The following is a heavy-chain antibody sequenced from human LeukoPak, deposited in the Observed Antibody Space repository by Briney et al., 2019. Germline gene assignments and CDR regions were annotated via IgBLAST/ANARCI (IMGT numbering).Heavy chain of an antibody. V-gene: IGHV3-23*01. CDR1: GFTFSTNA. CDR2: ISGSGAST. D-gene: IGHD1-26*01. CDR3: AKDVGKWESLHFFDY. Sequence: GGSLRLSCLTSGFTFSTNAMSWVRQAPGKGLEWISGISGSGASTYYADSVTGRFTISRDNSRNTLYLQMNSLRGDDTAVYYCAKDVGKWESLHFFDYWGQGTLVTISS. J-gene: IGHJ4*02.